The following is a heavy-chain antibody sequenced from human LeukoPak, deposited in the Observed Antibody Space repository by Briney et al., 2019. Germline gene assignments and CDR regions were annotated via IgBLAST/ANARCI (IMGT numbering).Heavy chain of an antibody. Sequence: PGGSLRLSCAASGFTFSAYAMTWVRQGPGTGLECVSTIATSDAYTYYADSVKGRFTISRDNVKNTVHLQMNSLRDDDTAVYYCARANPADFNLWGRGTLVTVSS. CDR2: IATSDAYT. V-gene: IGHV3-21*01. D-gene: IGHD1-14*01. J-gene: IGHJ2*01. CDR3: ARANPADFNL. CDR1: GFTFSAYA.